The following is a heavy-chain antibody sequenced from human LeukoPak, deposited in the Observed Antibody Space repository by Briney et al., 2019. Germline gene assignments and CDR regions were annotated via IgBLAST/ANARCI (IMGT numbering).Heavy chain of an antibody. CDR3: ARQVRDFWSGHRGDYFDY. Sequence: PGGSLRLSCAASGFTFSSYEMNWVRQAPGKGVEGGSYISSSGSTIYYADSVKGRFTISRDNAKNSLYLQMNSLRAEDTAVYYCARQVRDFWSGHRGDYFDYWGQGTLVTVSS. J-gene: IGHJ4*02. CDR1: GFTFSSYE. CDR2: ISSSGSTI. V-gene: IGHV3-48*03. D-gene: IGHD3-3*01.